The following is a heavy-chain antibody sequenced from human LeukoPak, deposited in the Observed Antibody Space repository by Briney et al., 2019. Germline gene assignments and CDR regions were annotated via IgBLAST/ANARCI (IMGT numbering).Heavy chain of an antibody. CDR1: GGSFSGYY. CDR2: INHSGST. D-gene: IGHD5-18*01. V-gene: IGHV4-34*01. J-gene: IGHJ4*02. CDR3: ARSASGYSYGDY. Sequence: SETLSLTCAVYGGSFSGYYWSWIRQPPGKGLEWIGEINHSGSTNYNPSLKSRATISADTSKNQFSLKLNPVTAADTAVYYCARSASGYSYGDYWGQGILVTVSS.